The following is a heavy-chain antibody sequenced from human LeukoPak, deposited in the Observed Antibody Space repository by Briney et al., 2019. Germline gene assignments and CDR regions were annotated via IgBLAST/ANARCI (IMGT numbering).Heavy chain of an antibody. CDR3: ARHSDWRFDY. V-gene: IGHV5-51*01. Sequence: GESLKISCKGSGYSFTSYWIARVRQMPGKGMEWMGIIYPGDSDTRYSPSFQGQVTISADKSISTAYLQWSSLKASDTAMYYCARHSDWRFDYWGQGTLVTVSS. D-gene: IGHD3-9*01. CDR2: IYPGDSDT. CDR1: GYSFTSYW. J-gene: IGHJ4*02.